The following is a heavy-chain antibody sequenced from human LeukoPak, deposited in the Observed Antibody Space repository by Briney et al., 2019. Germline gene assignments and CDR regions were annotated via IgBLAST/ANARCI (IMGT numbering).Heavy chain of an antibody. V-gene: IGHV4-30-2*01. CDR2: IYHSGST. Sequence: SETLSLTCTVSGGSISSGGYYWSWIRQPPGKGLEWIGYIYHSGSTNYNPSLKSRVTISVDKSKNQFSLKLSSVTAADTAVYYCASARKSITMVRGVIGWFDPWGQGTLVTVSS. J-gene: IGHJ5*02. CDR1: GGSISSGGYY. CDR3: ASARKSITMVRGVIGWFDP. D-gene: IGHD3-10*01.